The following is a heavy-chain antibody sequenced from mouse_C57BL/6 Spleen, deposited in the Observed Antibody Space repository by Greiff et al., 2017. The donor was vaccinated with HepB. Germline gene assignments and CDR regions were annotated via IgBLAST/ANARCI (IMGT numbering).Heavy chain of an antibody. D-gene: IGHD1-1*01. CDR3: KTITTVDGFDY. CDR1: GFTFSNYW. J-gene: IGHJ2*01. V-gene: IGHV6-3*01. Sequence: EVKLQESGGGLVQPGGSMKLSCVASGFTFSNYWMNWVRQSPEKGLEWVAQIRLKSDNYATHYAESVKGRFTISRDDSKSSVYLQMNNLRAEDTGIYYCKTITTVDGFDYWGQGTTLTVSS. CDR2: IRLKSDNYAT.